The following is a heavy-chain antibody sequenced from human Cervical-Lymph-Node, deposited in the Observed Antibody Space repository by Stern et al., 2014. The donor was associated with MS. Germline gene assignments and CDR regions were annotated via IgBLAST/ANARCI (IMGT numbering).Heavy chain of an antibody. Sequence: VQLVESGPGLVKPSQTLSLTCTVSGGSISSGGYYWSWIRQHPGKGLELIGYIFYSGITYYNPALKSRVSISVDTSKTQFSLKLSSVTSADTAVYYCARGSSSGLDYWGQGTLVTVSS. CDR1: GGSISSGGYY. J-gene: IGHJ4*02. V-gene: IGHV4-31*03. CDR3: ARGSSSGLDY. CDR2: IFYSGIT. D-gene: IGHD6-25*01.